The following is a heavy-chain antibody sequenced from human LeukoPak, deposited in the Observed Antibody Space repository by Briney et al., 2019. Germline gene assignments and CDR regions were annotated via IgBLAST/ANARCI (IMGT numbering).Heavy chain of an antibody. Sequence: GGSLRLSCAASGFPFSSYSMNWVRQAPGKGLEWVSSISSSSSYIYYADSVKGRFTISRDNAKNSLYLQMNSLRAEDTAVYYCARTCDFWSGTTDYWGQGTLVTVSS. J-gene: IGHJ4*02. D-gene: IGHD3-3*01. V-gene: IGHV3-21*01. CDR3: ARTCDFWSGTTDY. CDR2: ISSSSSYI. CDR1: GFPFSSYS.